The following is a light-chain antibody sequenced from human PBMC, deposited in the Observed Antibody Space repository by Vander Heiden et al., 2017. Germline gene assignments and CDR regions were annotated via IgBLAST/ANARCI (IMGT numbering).Light chain of an antibody. J-gene: IGKJ2*01. Sequence: EIVLTQSPGTLSLSLGERATLSCRARKSVSSSYLAWYQQKPGQAPRLLIYGASSRATGIPDRFSGSGSGTDFTLTISRLEPEDFAVYYCQQYETFGQGTKLEIK. CDR3: QQYET. V-gene: IGKV3-20*01. CDR1: KSVSSSY. CDR2: GAS.